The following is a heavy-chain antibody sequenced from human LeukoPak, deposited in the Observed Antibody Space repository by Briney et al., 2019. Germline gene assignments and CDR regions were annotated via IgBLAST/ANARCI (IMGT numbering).Heavy chain of an antibody. CDR2: ISYDGNNK. D-gene: IGHD5-24*01. CDR1: GFTFSSYA. J-gene: IGHJ6*01. V-gene: IGHV3-30-3*01. Sequence: GRSLRLSCAASGFTFSSYAMHWVRQAPGKGLEWVAVISYDGNNKYYADSVKGRFTISRDNSKNTLYLQMNSLRAEDTAVYYCAREVEMATISFYYSHYAMAVWGQDPTVTVSS. CDR3: AREVEMATISFYYSHYAMAV.